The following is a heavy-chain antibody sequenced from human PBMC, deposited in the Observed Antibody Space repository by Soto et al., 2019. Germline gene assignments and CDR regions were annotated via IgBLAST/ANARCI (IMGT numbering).Heavy chain of an antibody. CDR1: GFTFSDYY. V-gene: IGHV3-11*01. D-gene: IGHD6-13*01. Sequence: GGSLRLSCAASGFTFSDYYMSWIRQAPGKGLEWVSYISSSGSTIYYADSVKGRFTISRDNAKNSLYLQMNSLRAEDTAVYYCARDPGSSWRFTYMDVWGKGTTVTVSS. CDR3: ARDPGSSWRFTYMDV. J-gene: IGHJ6*03. CDR2: ISSSGSTI.